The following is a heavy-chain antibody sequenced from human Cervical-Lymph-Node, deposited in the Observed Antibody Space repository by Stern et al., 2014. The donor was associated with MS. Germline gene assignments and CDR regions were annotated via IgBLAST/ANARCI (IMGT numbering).Heavy chain of an antibody. CDR3: ARLDTSGYFYYDMDV. CDR1: GGTFSTYV. J-gene: IGHJ6*02. D-gene: IGHD3-22*01. CDR2: IALIFETT. Sequence: VQLVQSGAEVKKPGSSVKVSCKASGGTFSTYVINWVRQAPGQGLEGMGGIALIFETTNYAQKFQGRVTITADESTSTVYMELSSLRSEDTAVYYCARLDTSGYFYYDMDVWGQGTTVTVSS. V-gene: IGHV1-69*01.